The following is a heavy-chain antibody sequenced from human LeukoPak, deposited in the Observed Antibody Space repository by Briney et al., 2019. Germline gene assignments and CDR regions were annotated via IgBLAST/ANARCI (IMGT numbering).Heavy chain of an antibody. CDR2: ISSSSSYI. Sequence: GGSLRLSCAASGSTFSSYGMSWVRQAPGKGLEWVSSISSSSSYIYYADSVKGRFTISRDNAKNSLYLQMNSLRAEDTAVYYCATSTGTFLYSYYWGQGTLVTVSS. D-gene: IGHD1-1*01. V-gene: IGHV3-21*01. CDR1: GSTFSSYG. CDR3: ATSTGTFLYSYY. J-gene: IGHJ4*02.